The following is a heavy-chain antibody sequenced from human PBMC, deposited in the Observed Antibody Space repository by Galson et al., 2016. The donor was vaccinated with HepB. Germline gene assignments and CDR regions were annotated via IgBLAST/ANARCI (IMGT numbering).Heavy chain of an antibody. D-gene: IGHD4-11*01. CDR1: GFTVSRDY. J-gene: IGHJ4*02. CDR3: ARRSYSNYIDS. V-gene: IGHV3-66*01. Sequence: SLRLSCAASGFTVSRDYMSWVRQAPGKGLEWVSVIYSGGTTYYADSVKGRFTISRNSTKNTLYLQMNSLRVEYTAVYFCARRSYSNYIDSWGQGILVTVSS. CDR2: IYSGGTT.